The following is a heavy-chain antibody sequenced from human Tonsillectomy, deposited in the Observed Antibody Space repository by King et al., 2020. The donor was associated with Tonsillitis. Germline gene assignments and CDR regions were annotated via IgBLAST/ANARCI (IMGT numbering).Heavy chain of an antibody. J-gene: IGHJ4*02. CDR3: AGGPGYYYDKYYFDY. CDR1: GGSISSSSYY. D-gene: IGHD3-22*01. CDR2: IYYSGST. Sequence: LQLQESGPGLVKPSETLSLTCTVSGGSISSSSYYWGWIRQPPGKGLEWIGRIYYSGSTYYSPSLKSRVTISIDTSKNQFSLKLSSVTAPDTAVYYCAGGPGYYYDKYYFDYWGRGTLVTVSS. V-gene: IGHV4-39*07.